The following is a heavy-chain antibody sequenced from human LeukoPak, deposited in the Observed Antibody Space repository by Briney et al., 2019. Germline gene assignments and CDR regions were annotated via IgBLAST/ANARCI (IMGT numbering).Heavy chain of an antibody. CDR2: IGLDGSQQ. V-gene: IGHV3-7*01. D-gene: IGHD3-10*02. CDR3: GGEPRMLAY. Sequence: GGSLRLSCAASGFAFSGYWMSWVRQAPGKGLEWVASIGLDGSQQKYADSVKGRFTISRDDAKNSLFLQMIGLRAEDTAVYYCGGEPRMLAYWGQGTLVTVSS. CDR1: GFAFSGYW. J-gene: IGHJ4*02.